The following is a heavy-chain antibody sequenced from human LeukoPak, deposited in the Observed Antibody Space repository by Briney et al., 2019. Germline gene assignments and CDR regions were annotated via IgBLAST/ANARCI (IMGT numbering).Heavy chain of an antibody. Sequence: SETLSLTCTVSGGSISSGDYYWSWIRQPPGKGLEWIGYIYYSGSTYYNPSLKSRVTISVDTSKNQFSLKLSSVTAADTAVCYCARGRGHDYGDYFDYWGQGTLVTVSS. J-gene: IGHJ4*02. D-gene: IGHD4-17*01. CDR2: IYYSGST. CDR3: ARGRGHDYGDYFDY. V-gene: IGHV4-30-4*01. CDR1: GGSISSGDYY.